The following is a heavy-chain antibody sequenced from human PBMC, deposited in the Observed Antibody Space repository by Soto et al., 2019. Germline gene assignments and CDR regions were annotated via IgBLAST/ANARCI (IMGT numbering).Heavy chain of an antibody. CDR2: ISRGGDVT. Sequence: PGGSLRLSCVGSGFTFNSYAMSWVRQALGKGLEWVSAISRGGDVTNYADSVKGRFTISRDNSKNTLYLQMNSLRAEDTAVYYCARDGHYYGSGKFGMDVWGQGTTVTVSS. CDR3: ARDGHYYGSGKFGMDV. J-gene: IGHJ6*02. D-gene: IGHD3-10*01. V-gene: IGHV3-23*01. CDR1: GFTFNSYA.